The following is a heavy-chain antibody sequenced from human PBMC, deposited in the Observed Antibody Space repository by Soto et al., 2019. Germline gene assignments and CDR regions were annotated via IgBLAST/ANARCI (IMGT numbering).Heavy chain of an antibody. Sequence: SVKVSCKASGYTFTSYDINWVRQATVQGLEWMGWMNPNSGNTGYAQKFQGRVTMTRNTSISTAYMELSSLRSEDTAVYYCASGSTYYDFWSGYFGPNYYYYGMDVWGQGTTVTVSS. CDR2: MNPNSGNT. CDR3: ASGSTYYDFWSGYFGPNYYYYGMDV. V-gene: IGHV1-8*01. CDR1: GYTFTSYD. D-gene: IGHD3-3*01. J-gene: IGHJ6*02.